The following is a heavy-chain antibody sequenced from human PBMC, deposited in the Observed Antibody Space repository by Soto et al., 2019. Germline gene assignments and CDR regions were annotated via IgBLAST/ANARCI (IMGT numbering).Heavy chain of an antibody. V-gene: IGHV1-46*01. CDR2: INPSGGST. J-gene: IGHJ6*02. CDR3: ARDRVGATHYYSYGMDV. CDR1: GYSFTSYY. D-gene: IGHD1-26*01. Sequence: GASVKVSCKACGYSFTSYYMHWVRQAPGQGLEWMGIINPSGGSTSYAQKFQGRVTMTRDTSTSTVYMELSSLRSEDTAVYYCARDRVGATHYYSYGMDVWGQGTTVTVSS.